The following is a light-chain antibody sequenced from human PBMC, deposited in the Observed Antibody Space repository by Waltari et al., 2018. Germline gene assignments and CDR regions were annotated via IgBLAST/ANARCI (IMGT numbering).Light chain of an antibody. V-gene: IGKV4-1*01. CDR3: QQYYNTPPT. CDR1: QSVSDHVNNKNY. Sequence: DIVMTQSPDSLTVSPGERATSNGRSSQSVSDHVNNKNYLAWYRQKPGQPPKLLISWASTREFGVPDRFSGSGSGTEFTLTISSLQPEDVAVYYCQQYYNTPPTFGQGTKVEIK. CDR2: WAS. J-gene: IGKJ1*01.